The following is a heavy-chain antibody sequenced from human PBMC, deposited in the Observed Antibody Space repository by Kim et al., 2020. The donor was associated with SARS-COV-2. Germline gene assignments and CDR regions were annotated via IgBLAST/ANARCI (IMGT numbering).Heavy chain of an antibody. D-gene: IGHD1-7*01. CDR2: INPNSGGT. CDR3: ARAEVNWNYEYYYYGMDV. Sequence: ASVKVSCKASGYTFTGYYMHWVRQAPGQGLEWMGWINPNSGGTNYAQKFQGRVTMTRDTSISTAYMELSRLRSDDTAVYYCARAEVNWNYEYYYYGMDVWGQGTTVTVSS. V-gene: IGHV1-2*02. J-gene: IGHJ6*02. CDR1: GYTFTGYY.